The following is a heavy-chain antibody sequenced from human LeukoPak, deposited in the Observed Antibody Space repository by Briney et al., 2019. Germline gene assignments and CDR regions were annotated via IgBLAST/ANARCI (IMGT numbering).Heavy chain of an antibody. V-gene: IGHV3-48*03. CDR3: ARDGSVRGVIDAFDV. CDR1: GFTFISYE. D-gene: IGHD3-10*01. J-gene: IGHJ3*01. Sequence: GGSLRLSCAASGFTFISYEMNWVRQAPGKGLEWISYSSSSGSTIYYADSVKGRFTISRDNAKNSLYLQMNSLRAEDTAVYYCARDGSVRGVIDAFDVWGQGTLVTVSS. CDR2: SSSSGSTI.